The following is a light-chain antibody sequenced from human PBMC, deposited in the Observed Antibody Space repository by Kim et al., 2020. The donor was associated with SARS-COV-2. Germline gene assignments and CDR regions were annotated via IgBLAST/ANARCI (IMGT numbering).Light chain of an antibody. CDR3: QQYYSYPCS. J-gene: IGKJ2*04. CDR2: AVS. V-gene: IGKV1-8*01. Sequence: SATTGDRVNITCRESHDVRTYLAWYQHKPGKAPNLLMYAVSTLHSGVPSRFRGSGSGTDFTLTISCLQSEDFATYYCQQYYSYPCSFGQGTKLEI. CDR1: HDVRTY.